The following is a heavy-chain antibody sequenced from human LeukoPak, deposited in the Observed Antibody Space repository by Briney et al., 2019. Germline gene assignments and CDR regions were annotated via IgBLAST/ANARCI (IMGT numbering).Heavy chain of an antibody. J-gene: IGHJ1*01. CDR3: AKRGYDSSGYYFIAAHEYFQH. CDR1: GFTFSGYA. V-gene: IGHV3-23*01. CDR2: ISGSGGST. Sequence: GGSLRLSCAASGFTFSGYAMSWVRQAPGKGLEWVSTISGSGGSTYYADSVKGRFTISRDNSKNTLYLQMNSLRAEDTAVYYCAKRGYDSSGYYFIAAHEYFQHWGQGTLVAVSS. D-gene: IGHD3-22*01.